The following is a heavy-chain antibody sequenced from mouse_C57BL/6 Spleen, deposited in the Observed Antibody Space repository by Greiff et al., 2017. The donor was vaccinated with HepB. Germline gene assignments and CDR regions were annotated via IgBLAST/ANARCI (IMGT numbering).Heavy chain of an antibody. CDR3: ARCLITTVVASDY. CDR1: GYTFTSYW. CDR2: NNPSSGYT. Sequence: QVQLKQSGAELAKPGASVKLSCKASGYTFTSYWMHWVKQRPGQGLEWIGYNNPSSGYTKYNQKFKDKATLTADKSSSTAYMQLSSLTYEDSAVYYCARCLITTVVASDYWGQGTTLTVSS. D-gene: IGHD1-1*01. J-gene: IGHJ2*01. V-gene: IGHV1-7*01.